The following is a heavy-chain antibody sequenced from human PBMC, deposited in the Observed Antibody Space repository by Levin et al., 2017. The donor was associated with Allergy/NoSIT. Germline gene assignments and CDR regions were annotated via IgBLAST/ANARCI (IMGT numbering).Heavy chain of an antibody. CDR3: ARGDSDTVITGGDAFDI. Sequence: SQTLSLTCTVSGGSISSSYWSWIRQPPGKGLEWIGYISYSGTTNYNPSLKSRVTISVDTSKNQFSLKLSSVTAADTAVYYCARGDSDTVITGGDAFDIWGQGTMVTVSS. D-gene: IGHD4-23*01. CDR1: GGSISSSY. V-gene: IGHV4-59*01. J-gene: IGHJ3*02. CDR2: ISYSGTT.